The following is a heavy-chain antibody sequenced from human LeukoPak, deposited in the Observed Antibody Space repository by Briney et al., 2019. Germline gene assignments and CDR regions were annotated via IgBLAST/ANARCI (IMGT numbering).Heavy chain of an antibody. J-gene: IGHJ3*02. V-gene: IGHV4-59*01. CDR3: AGGHPLVRGGHDAFDI. Sequence: SETLSLTCAVYGGSISGYYRSWIRQPPGKGLAWIGNIYYSGSPKYNPSLKSRDTISVDTSKNQSSLKLSSVTAADAAVYYGAGGHPLVRGGHDAFDIWGQGTMLTVSS. CDR1: GGSISGYY. CDR2: IYYSGSP. D-gene: IGHD3-10*01.